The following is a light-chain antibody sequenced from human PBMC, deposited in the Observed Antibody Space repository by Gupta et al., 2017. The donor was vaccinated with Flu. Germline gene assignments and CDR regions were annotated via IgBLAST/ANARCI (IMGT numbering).Light chain of an antibody. Sequence: VTISCTGTSSDVGGYNYVSWYQQDPAKPHKFMLYEVSMRPAGVTGRFSVSKAGNAASLTVSERQAEEAADYYFNSDAGSNSWAFGGGTKLTVL. V-gene: IGLV2-8*01. CDR2: EVS. CDR1: SSDVGGYNY. J-gene: IGLJ3*02. CDR3: NSDAGSNSWA.